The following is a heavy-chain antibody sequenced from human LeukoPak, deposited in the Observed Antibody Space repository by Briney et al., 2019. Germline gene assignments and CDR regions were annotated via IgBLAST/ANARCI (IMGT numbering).Heavy chain of an antibody. CDR3: ARGRSGSLHWAFDI. J-gene: IGHJ3*02. CDR1: GGTFSSYA. CDR2: IIPILGIA. V-gene: IGHV1-69*04. D-gene: IGHD3-10*01. Sequence: SVKVSCKASGGTFSSYAISWVRQAPGQGLEWMGRIIPILGIANYAQKFQGRVTITADKSTSTAYMELSSLRSEDTAVYYCARGRSGSLHWAFDIWGQGTMVTVSS.